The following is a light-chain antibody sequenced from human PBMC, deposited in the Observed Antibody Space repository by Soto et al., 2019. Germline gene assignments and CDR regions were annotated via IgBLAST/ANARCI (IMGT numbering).Light chain of an antibody. V-gene: IGLV2-8*01. J-gene: IGLJ3*02. CDR2: EVT. Sequence: QSALTQPPSASGSPGQSVTISCTGTSSDHRDSDFISWYQLYPGKAPKLMIYEVTKRPSGVPDRFSGSKSVNMAYLTVSGLQAEDEAEYYCSSYADFNNVLFGGGTKLTVL. CDR1: SSDHRDSDF. CDR3: SSYADFNNVL.